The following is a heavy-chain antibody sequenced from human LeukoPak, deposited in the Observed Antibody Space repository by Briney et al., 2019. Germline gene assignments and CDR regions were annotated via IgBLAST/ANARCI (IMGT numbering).Heavy chain of an antibody. J-gene: IGHJ4*02. CDR3: GRVLRVERRSIDY. V-gene: IGHV4-30-4*01. CDR2: IFRTGST. CDR1: GGSITSDDYY. D-gene: IGHD1-1*01. Sequence: SETLSLTCTVSGGSITSDDYYWSWIRQPPGKGLEWIGYIFRTGSTYYKASLRSRVNILLDSSKNQFSLNLNSVTAADTAVYFCGRVLRVERRSIDYWGQGILVTVSS.